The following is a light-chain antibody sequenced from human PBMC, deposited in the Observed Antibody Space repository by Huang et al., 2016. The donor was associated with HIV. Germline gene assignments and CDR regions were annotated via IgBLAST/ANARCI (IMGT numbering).Light chain of an antibody. Sequence: DILMTQSPATLSVSPGERATLSCRASQNVGSNLAWYQQKPGQAPRLLIYGASTRATGIPARLSGSGSGTGFTLTISSLQSEDFAVYFCQQFNNWPYTFGQGTKLEIK. V-gene: IGKV3-15*01. CDR3: QQFNNWPYT. CDR2: GAS. CDR1: QNVGSN. J-gene: IGKJ2*01.